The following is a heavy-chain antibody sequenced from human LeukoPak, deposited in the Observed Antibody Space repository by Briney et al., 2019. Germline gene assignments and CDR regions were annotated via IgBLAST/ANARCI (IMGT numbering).Heavy chain of an antibody. D-gene: IGHD3-22*01. CDR2: ISHSGST. Sequence: PSETLSLTCAVYGGSFSDYYWSWIRQPPGKGLEWIGEISHSGSTNYNPSLKSRVTISVDTSKNQFSLNLSSVAAADTAVYYCARGPVLDYVSGGYYYFDYWGQGTLVTVSS. J-gene: IGHJ4*02. CDR3: ARGPVLDYVSGGYYYFDY. CDR1: GGSFSDYY. V-gene: IGHV4-34*01.